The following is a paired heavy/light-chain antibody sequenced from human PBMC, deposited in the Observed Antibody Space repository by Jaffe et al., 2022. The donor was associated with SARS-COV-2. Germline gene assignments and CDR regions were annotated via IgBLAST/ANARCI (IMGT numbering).Light chain of an antibody. J-gene: IGKJ1*01. CDR2: AAS. CDR3: QQSYSTPRAT. Sequence: DIQMTQSPSSLSASVGDRVTITCRASQSISDYLNWFQQKPGKAPKLLIYAASSLQSGVPSRFSGSGSGTYFTLTISSLQPEDFATYFCQQSYSTPRATFGQGTKVEIK. CDR1: QSISDY. V-gene: IGKV1-39*01.
Heavy chain of an antibody. Sequence: EVQLLESGGDLVQRGGSLRLSCAASGFTFSSYAMTWVRQAPGKGLEWVSGISGSGLNTYYADFVKGRFTISRDNSKETLYLQMSSLRAEDTAVYYCAKDYYEFHYYGIDVWGQGTTVTVSS. J-gene: IGHJ6*02. CDR2: ISGSGLNT. V-gene: IGHV3-23*01. CDR1: GFTFSSYA. CDR3: AKDYYEFHYYGIDV. D-gene: IGHD3-22*01.